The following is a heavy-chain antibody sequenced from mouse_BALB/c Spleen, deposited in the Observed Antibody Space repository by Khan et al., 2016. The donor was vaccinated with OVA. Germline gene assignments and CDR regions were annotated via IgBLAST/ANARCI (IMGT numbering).Heavy chain of an antibody. CDR3: ARHWYGSNLYWCFDV. D-gene: IGHD2-10*02. V-gene: IGHV1-85*01. J-gene: IGHJ1*01. CDR1: GYTFSTYD. CDR2: IFPGDDST. Sequence: QVQLQQSGAELVKPGASVKLSCKASGYTFSTYDINWVRQRPEQGLEWIGWIFPGDDSTKYNEKFKGKATLTTDKSSGTAYMQLSSLTSEDSAVYFCARHWYGSNLYWCFDVWGAGTTVTVSS.